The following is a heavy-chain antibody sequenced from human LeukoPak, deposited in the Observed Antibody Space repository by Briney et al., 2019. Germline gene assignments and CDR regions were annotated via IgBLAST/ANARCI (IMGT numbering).Heavy chain of an antibody. J-gene: IGHJ4*02. V-gene: IGHV3-53*01. CDR2: IYSDGST. Sequence: GGSLRLSCAASGLTVSSNCMSWVRQAPGKGLEWVSLIYSDGSTYYADSVKGRFTISRDNSKNTLYLQMNSLRDEDTAVYYCARDGTGSGTYSNFWGQGTLVTVSS. CDR3: ARDGTGSGTYSNF. D-gene: IGHD3-10*01. CDR1: GLTVSSNC.